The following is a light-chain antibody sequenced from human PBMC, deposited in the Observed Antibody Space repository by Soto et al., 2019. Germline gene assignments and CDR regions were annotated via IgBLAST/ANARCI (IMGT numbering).Light chain of an antibody. CDR2: DVS. Sequence: QSVLTQPASVSGSPGQSITTSCTGTSSDVGGYNYVSWYQQHPGKAPKLMIHDVSNRPSGVSNRFSGSKSGNTASLTISGLQAEDEADYYCSSYTSSSTLVVFGTGTKVTVL. CDR3: SSYTSSSTLVV. V-gene: IGLV2-14*01. CDR1: SSDVGGYNY. J-gene: IGLJ1*01.